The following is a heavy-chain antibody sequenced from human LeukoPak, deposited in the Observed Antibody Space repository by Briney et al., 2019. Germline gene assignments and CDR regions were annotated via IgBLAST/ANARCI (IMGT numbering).Heavy chain of an antibody. V-gene: IGHV1-46*01. J-gene: IGHJ4*02. CDR2: INPTGGST. D-gene: IGHD6-6*01. Sequence: ASVKVSCKASGYTFPSYFMHWVRQAPGQGLEWMGIINPTGGSTTYAQKFQGRVTMTRDTSTSTVYMELSSLRSDDTAVYYYARTAARRFHYWGQGTLVTVSS. CDR1: GYTFPSYF. CDR3: ARTAARRFHY.